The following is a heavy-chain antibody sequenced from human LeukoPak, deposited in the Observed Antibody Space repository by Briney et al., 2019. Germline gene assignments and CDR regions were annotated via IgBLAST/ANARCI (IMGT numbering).Heavy chain of an antibody. J-gene: IGHJ4*02. D-gene: IGHD2-2*01. CDR1: GFTFSSYA. V-gene: IGHV3-30*04. CDR2: ISYDGSNK. Sequence: GRSLRLSCAASGFTFSSYAMHWVRQAPGKGLEWVAVISYDGSNKYYADSVKGRFTISRDNSKNTLYLQMNSLRAEDTAVYYCARDSTAATPFDYWGQGTLVTVSS. CDR3: ARDSTAATPFDY.